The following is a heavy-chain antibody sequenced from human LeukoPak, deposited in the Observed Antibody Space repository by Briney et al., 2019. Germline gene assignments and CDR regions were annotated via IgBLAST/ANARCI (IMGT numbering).Heavy chain of an antibody. Sequence: GGSLRLSCAVSGLTVSNNYMSWVRQAPGEGLEWVSFIYSGDHTYYADSVKGRFTISRHNSYNTLYLQKKGLRAEDAAVYYWARGVRWDDGGSNWLDFWGQGTLVLVSS. CDR1: GLTVSNNY. CDR3: ARGVRWDDGGSNWLDF. D-gene: IGHD4-23*01. CDR2: IYSGDHT. V-gene: IGHV3-53*01. J-gene: IGHJ4*02.